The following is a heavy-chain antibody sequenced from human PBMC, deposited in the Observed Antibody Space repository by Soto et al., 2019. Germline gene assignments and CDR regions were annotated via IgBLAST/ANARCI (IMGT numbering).Heavy chain of an antibody. CDR3: ARDPMVLTRSPFDS. Sequence: SQTLSLTCTVSDGSISNFYWSWIRQPLGKELEWIGYISSSGNTNYNPSLKSRVSISVXXXXXXFXLXLXXXTAAXTGVYYCARDPMVLTRSPFDSWCQGPPVT. CDR1: DGSISNFY. CDR2: ISSSGNT. J-gene: IGHJ4*02. V-gene: IGHV4-59*01. D-gene: IGHD3-22*01.